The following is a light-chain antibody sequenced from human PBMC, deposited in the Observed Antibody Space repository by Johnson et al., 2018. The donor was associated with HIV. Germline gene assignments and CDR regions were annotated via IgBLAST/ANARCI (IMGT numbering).Light chain of an antibody. J-gene: IGLJ1*01. V-gene: IGLV1-51*01. CDR3: GTWDSSLTVYV. CDR2: DNN. CDR1: SSNIGNNY. Sequence: QSVLTQPPLVSAAPGQKVTISCSGSSSNIGNNYVSWYQQVPGTAPKLLIYDNNERPSGIPDRFSGSKSGTSATLGITGLQTGDEADYYCGTWDSSLTVYVFGTGTKVTVL.